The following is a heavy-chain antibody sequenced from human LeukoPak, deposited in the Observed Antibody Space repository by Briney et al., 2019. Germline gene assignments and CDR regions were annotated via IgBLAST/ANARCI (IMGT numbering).Heavy chain of an antibody. CDR3: ARHLVGQQLVLRAFDI. Sequence: PSETLSLTCTISGGSINSYYWSWIRQPPGKGLECIGYISDSGTSDYNPSLKSRVTISVDTSKNQFSLKLSSVTAADTAVYYCARHLVGQQLVLRAFDIWGQGTMVTVSS. J-gene: IGHJ3*02. D-gene: IGHD6-13*01. CDR2: ISDSGTS. V-gene: IGHV4-59*08. CDR1: GGSINSYY.